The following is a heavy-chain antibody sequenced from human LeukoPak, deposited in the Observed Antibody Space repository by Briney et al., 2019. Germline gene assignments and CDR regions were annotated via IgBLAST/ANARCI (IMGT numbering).Heavy chain of an antibody. CDR3: ARGGYYDSSGYSTFAEYFQH. V-gene: IGHV3-74*03. J-gene: IGHJ1*01. D-gene: IGHD3-22*01. CDR1: GFTFSTYW. CDR2: INNDDGSNT. Sequence: GGSLRLSCAASGFTFSTYWMHWVRQAPGKGLVWVSSINNDDGSNTKYADSVKGRFTISRDNAKNTLYLQMNSLRAEDTAVYYCARGGYYDSSGYSTFAEYFQHWGQGTLVTVSS.